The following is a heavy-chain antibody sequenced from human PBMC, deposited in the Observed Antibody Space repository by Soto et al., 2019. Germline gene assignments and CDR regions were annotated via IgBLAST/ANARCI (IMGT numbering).Heavy chain of an antibody. V-gene: IGHV4-30-4*01. CDR2: IYYSGST. CDR3: ARVLAVPAAIVDY. J-gene: IGHJ4*02. D-gene: IGHD2-2*01. Sequence: PSETLSLTCTVSGGSISSGDYYWSWIRQPPGKGLEWIGYIYYSGSTYYNPSLKSRVTISADTSKNQFSLKLSSVTAADTAVYYCARVLAVPAAIVDYWGQGTLVTVSS. CDR1: GGSISSGDYY.